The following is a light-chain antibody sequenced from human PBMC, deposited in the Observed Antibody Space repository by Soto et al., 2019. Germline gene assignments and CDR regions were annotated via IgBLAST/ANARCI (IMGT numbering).Light chain of an antibody. CDR2: SNN. CDR1: SSNIGSNT. J-gene: IGLJ1*01. V-gene: IGLV1-44*01. CDR3: AAWDDSLNGLYV. Sequence: QSVLTQPPSASGTPGQSVTISCSGSSSNIGSNTVNWYQQLPGTAPKLLIYSNNQRPSGVPDRFSGSKSGTSASLAISGLQSEYEADYHCAAWDDSLNGLYVFGTGTKLTVL.